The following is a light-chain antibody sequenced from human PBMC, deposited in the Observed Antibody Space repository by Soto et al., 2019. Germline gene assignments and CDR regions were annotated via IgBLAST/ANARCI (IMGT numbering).Light chain of an antibody. CDR3: QQYGTSPLT. J-gene: IGKJ4*01. CDR2: GAS. V-gene: IGKV3-20*01. CDR1: RSVNSRY. Sequence: EIVLTQSPGTLSLSPGERATLSCRASRSVNSRYLGWYQQKPGQAPRLLIYGASSRAAGIPDRFSGSGSETDFTLTISRLEPDYFAVYYCQQYGTSPLTFGGGTKVDIK.